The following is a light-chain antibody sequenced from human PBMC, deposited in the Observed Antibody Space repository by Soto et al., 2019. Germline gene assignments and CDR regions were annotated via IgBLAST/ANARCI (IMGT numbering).Light chain of an antibody. V-gene: IGLV2-23*02. CDR2: EVS. J-gene: IGLJ1*01. CDR1: SSDVGNYNL. Sequence: QSALTQPASVSGSPGQSITMSCTGTSSDVGNYNLVSWYQHHPGKAPKLMIYEVSKRPSGVSNRFSGSKSGDTASLTISGLQAEDEADYYCCSYAGSNYVFGTGTKLTVL. CDR3: CSYAGSNYV.